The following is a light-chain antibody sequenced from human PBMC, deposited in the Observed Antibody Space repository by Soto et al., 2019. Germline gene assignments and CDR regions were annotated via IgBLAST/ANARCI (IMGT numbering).Light chain of an antibody. CDR2: DVS. V-gene: IGLV2-14*03. J-gene: IGLJ1*01. Sequence: QSVLTQPASVSGSPGQSITISCTGTSNDFGDYNYVSWYQHNPGKAPRLVIYDVSNRPSGVSSRFSGSRSGNTASLTISGIQAEDEADYYCSSHTSSNTLVFGIGTKVTVL. CDR3: SSHTSSNTLV. CDR1: SNDFGDYNY.